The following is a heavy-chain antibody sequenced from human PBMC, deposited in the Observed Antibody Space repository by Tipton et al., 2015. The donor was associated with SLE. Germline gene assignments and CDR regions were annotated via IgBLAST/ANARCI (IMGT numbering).Heavy chain of an antibody. Sequence: SLRLSCAASGFTFSSYGMHWVRRAPGKGLEWVAFIRDDGSGKEYAESVKGRFTISRDNSKNTLSLQMNSLRAEDTAVYYCARREGYCSSSTCHFDYWGQGTLVTVSS. D-gene: IGHD2-2*01. CDR3: ARREGYCSSSTCHFDY. V-gene: IGHV3-30*02. CDR1: GFTFSSYG. J-gene: IGHJ4*02. CDR2: IRDDGSGK.